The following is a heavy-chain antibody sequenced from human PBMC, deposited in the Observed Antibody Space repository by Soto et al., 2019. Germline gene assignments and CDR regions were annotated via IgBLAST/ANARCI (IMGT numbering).Heavy chain of an antibody. CDR3: ARAVAVPADFDY. CDR1: GYAFTGYA. CDR2: INAGNGNT. Sequence: ASVKVSCKASGYAFTGYAMHWVRQAPGQRLEWMGWINAGNGNTKYSQKFQGRVTITRDTSASTAYMELSSLRSEDTAVYYCARAVAVPADFDYWGQGTLVTVSS. V-gene: IGHV1-3*01. J-gene: IGHJ4*02. D-gene: IGHD6-19*01.